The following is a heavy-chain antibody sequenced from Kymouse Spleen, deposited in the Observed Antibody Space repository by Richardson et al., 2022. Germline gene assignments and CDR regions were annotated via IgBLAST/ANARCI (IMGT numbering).Heavy chain of an antibody. CDR1: GFTFDDYA. CDR2: ISWNSGSI. D-gene: IGHD3-10*01. Sequence: EVQLVESGGGLVQPGRSLRLSCAASGFTFDDYAMHWVRQAPGKGLEWVSGISWNSGSIGYADSVKGRFTISRDNAKNSLYLQMNSLRAEDTALYYCAKERLLWFGELDVWGQGTTVTVSS. CDR3: AKERLLWFGELDV. V-gene: IGHV3-9*01. J-gene: IGHJ6*02.